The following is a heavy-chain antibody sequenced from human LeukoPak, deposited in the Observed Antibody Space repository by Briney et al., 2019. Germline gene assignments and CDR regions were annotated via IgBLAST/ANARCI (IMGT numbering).Heavy chain of an antibody. CDR3: ARLLGVPAAVFDP. D-gene: IGHD2-2*01. CDR2: IYYSGST. CDR1: GGSLSGYY. J-gene: IGHJ5*02. V-gene: IGHV4-34*01. Sequence: SETLSLTCDVYGGSLSGYYWSWIRQPAGKGLEWIGSIYYSGSTYYNPSLKSRVTISVDTSKNQFSLKLSSVTAADTAVYYCARLLGVPAAVFDPWGQGTLVTVSS.